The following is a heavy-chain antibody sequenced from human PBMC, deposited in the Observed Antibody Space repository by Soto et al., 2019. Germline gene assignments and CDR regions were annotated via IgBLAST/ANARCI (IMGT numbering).Heavy chain of an antibody. J-gene: IGHJ6*02. CDR2: ISYDGSNK. CDR1: GFTFSSYA. D-gene: IGHD3-16*01. V-gene: IGHV3-30-3*01. CDR3: ARALGGLLGPGGNYYYGMDV. Sequence: LRLSCAASGFTFSSYAMHWVRQAPGKGLEWVAVISYDGSNKYYADSVKGRFTISRDNSKNTLYLQMNSLRAEDTAVYYCARALGGLLGPGGNYYYGMDVWGQGTTVTVSS.